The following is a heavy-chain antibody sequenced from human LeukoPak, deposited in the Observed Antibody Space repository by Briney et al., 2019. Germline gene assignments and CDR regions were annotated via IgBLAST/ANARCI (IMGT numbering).Heavy chain of an antibody. CDR1: GYTFTSYG. CDR2: ISAYNVNT. J-gene: IGHJ6*02. D-gene: IGHD3-10*01. Sequence: ASVKVSCKASGYTFTSYGISWVRQAPGQGLEWMGWISAYNVNTNYAQKLQGRVTMTTDTSTSTAYMELRSLRSDDTAVYYCARLVLLWFGDQDGMDVWGQGTTVTVSS. V-gene: IGHV1-18*01. CDR3: ARLVLLWFGDQDGMDV.